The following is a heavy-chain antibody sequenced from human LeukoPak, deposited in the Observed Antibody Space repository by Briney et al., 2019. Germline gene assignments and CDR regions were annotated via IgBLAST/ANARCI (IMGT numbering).Heavy chain of an antibody. CDR2: ISSSSSYI. V-gene: IGHV3-21*01. CDR3: ARDMVNWNDLSVYYYYMDV. CDR1: GFTFDDYA. D-gene: IGHD1-1*01. Sequence: PGGSLRLSCAASGFTFDDYAMHWVRQAPGKGLEWVSSISSSSSYIYYADSVKGRFTISRDNSKNTLYLQMNSLRAEDTAVYYCARDMVNWNDLSVYYYYMDVWGKGTTVTVSS. J-gene: IGHJ6*03.